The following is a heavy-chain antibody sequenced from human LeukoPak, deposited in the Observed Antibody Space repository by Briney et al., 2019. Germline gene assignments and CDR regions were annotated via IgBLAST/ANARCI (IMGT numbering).Heavy chain of an antibody. D-gene: IGHD3-10*01. CDR2: IWYDGSNK. CDR3: AKEITMVRGVIKHYFDY. J-gene: IGHJ4*02. Sequence: GGSLRLSCAASGFTFSSNGMRWVRQAPGKGLEWVAVIWYDGSNKYYADSVKGRFTISRDNSKNTLYLQMNSLRAEDTAVYYCAKEITMVRGVIKHYFDYWGQGTLVTVSS. V-gene: IGHV3-33*06. CDR1: GFTFSSNG.